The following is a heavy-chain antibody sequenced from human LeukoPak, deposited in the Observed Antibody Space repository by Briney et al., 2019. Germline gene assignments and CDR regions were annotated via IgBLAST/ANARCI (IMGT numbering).Heavy chain of an antibody. V-gene: IGHV3-30-3*01. CDR3: ARDYPRTYSGYYYYYMDA. CDR1: GFTFSSYA. J-gene: IGHJ6*03. Sequence: PGGALRLSCAASGFTFSSYAMHWVRQAPGKELEWVAVISYDGSNKYYADSVKGRFTISRDNSKNTLYLQMNSLRAEDTAVYYCARDYPRTYSGYYYYYMDAWGKGTTVTVSS. D-gene: IGHD6-13*01. CDR2: ISYDGSNK.